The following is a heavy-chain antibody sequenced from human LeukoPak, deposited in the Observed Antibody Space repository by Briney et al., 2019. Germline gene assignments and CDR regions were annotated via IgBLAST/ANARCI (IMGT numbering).Heavy chain of an antibody. Sequence: GGSLRLSCAASGFTFSNYPMSWVRQAPGKGLEWVANMHEDGGDKYYVGSVKGRFTISGDNAKNSLYLQMNSLRVEDTAVYYCARVGTTDWYAWGQGTLVTVSS. CDR3: ARVGTTDWYA. V-gene: IGHV3-7*01. CDR1: GFTFSNYP. J-gene: IGHJ5*02. CDR2: MHEDGGDK. D-gene: IGHD3-9*01.